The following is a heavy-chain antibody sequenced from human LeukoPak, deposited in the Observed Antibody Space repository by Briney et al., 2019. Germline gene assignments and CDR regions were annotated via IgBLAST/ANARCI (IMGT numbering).Heavy chain of an antibody. CDR2: IKQDGSEK. D-gene: IGHD6-13*01. CDR3: ARSPPRGPYSSSWHIDY. J-gene: IGHJ4*02. V-gene: IGHV3-7*01. Sequence: PGGSLRLSCAASGFTFSSYWMSWVRQAPGKGLEWVANIKQDGSEKYYVDSVKGRFTISRDNAKNSLYLQMNSLRAEDTAVYYCARSPPRGPYSSSWHIDYWGQGTLVTVSS. CDR1: GFTFSSYW.